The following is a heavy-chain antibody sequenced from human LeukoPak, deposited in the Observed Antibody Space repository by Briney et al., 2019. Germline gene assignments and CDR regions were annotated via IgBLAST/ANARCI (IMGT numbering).Heavy chain of an antibody. CDR3: AREGVRDGYNFGFDY. Sequence: PGGSLRLSCAASGFTFSSYGMHWVRQAPGKGLEWVAVIWYDGSNKYYADSVKGRFTISRDNSKNTLYLQMNSLRAEDTAVYYCAREGVRDGYNFGFDYWGQGTLVTVSS. J-gene: IGHJ4*02. CDR1: GFTFSSYG. V-gene: IGHV3-30*19. D-gene: IGHD5-24*01. CDR2: IWYDGSNK.